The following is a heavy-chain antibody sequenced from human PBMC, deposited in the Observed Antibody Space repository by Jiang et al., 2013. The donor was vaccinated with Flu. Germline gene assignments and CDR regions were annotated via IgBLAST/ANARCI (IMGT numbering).Heavy chain of an antibody. Sequence: GSGLVKPSETLSLTCTVSGGSISTYYWSWIRQPPGRGLEWIGYIYYSGSTNYNPSLKSRVTMSVDTSKNQFSLKVSSVTAADTAVYYCAGTENPSATATSNWFGPWGRGTLVTVSS. V-gene: IGHV4-59*01. CDR1: GGSISTYY. D-gene: IGHD6-13*01. J-gene: IGHJ5*02. CDR2: IYYSGST. CDR3: AGTENPSATATSNWFGP.